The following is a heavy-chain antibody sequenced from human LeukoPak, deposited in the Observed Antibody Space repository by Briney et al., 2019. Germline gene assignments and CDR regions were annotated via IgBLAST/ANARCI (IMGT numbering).Heavy chain of an antibody. J-gene: IGHJ4*02. CDR1: GGSFSGYY. V-gene: IGHV4-34*01. CDR3: ARGELRYFDWLLRGTYFDY. CDR2: INHSGST. Sequence: KPSETLSLTCAVYGGSFSGYYWGWIRQPPGKGLEWIGEINHSGSTNYNPSLKSRVTISVDTSKNQFSLKLSSVTAADTAVYYCARGELRYFDWLLRGTYFDYWGQGTLVTVSS. D-gene: IGHD3-9*01.